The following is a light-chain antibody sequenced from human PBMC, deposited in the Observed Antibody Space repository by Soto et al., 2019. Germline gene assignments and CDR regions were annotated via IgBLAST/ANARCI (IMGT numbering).Light chain of an antibody. CDR2: GAS. CDR1: QSVNSNY. V-gene: IGKV3-20*01. Sequence: EIVLTQSPGTLSLSPGERATLSCRASQSVNSNYLAWYQRKPGQAPRLLIYGASNRATDIPYRFSASGSGTDFTLTTTRLEAEDFAVYYCQNNDRTPQTFGQGTNVEVK. J-gene: IGKJ1*01. CDR3: QNNDRTPQT.